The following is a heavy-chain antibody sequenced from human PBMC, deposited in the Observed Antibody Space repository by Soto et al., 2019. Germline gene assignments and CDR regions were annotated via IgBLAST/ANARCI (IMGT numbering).Heavy chain of an antibody. D-gene: IGHD2-2*01. Sequence: PGGSLRLSCAASGFTFSSYAMSWVRQAPGKGLEWVSAISGSGGSTYYADSVKGRFTISRDNSKNTLYLQMNSLRAEDTAVYYCAKAGYCSSTSCRYYYYGMDVWGQGXTVTVSS. CDR2: ISGSGGST. CDR1: GFTFSSYA. J-gene: IGHJ6*02. V-gene: IGHV3-23*01. CDR3: AKAGYCSSTSCRYYYYGMDV.